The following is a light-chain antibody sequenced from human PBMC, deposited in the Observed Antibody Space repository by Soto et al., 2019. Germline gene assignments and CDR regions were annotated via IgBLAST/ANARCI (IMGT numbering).Light chain of an antibody. Sequence: EIVMTQSPATLSVSPGERATLSCRASQSVASSLAWYKQKSGQAPRLLIFGASTRAPGITARFTGSGSGTEFTLPISSLQPEDSAIYYCQQYNDWPRYTFGQGTKLEIK. CDR3: QQYNDWPRYT. V-gene: IGKV3-15*01. CDR2: GAS. J-gene: IGKJ2*01. CDR1: QSVASS.